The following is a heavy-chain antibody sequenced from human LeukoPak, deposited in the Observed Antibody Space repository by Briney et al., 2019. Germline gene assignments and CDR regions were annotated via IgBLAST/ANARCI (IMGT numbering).Heavy chain of an antibody. D-gene: IGHD3-9*01. J-gene: IGHJ4*02. CDR3: ARGSAEYDILTGSNFDY. CDR1: GGSFSGYY. V-gene: IGHV4-34*01. Sequence: ASETLSLTCAVYGGSFSGYYWSWIRQPPGKGLEWIGEISHSGSTNYNPSLKSRVTISVDTSKNQFSLKLSSVTAADTAVYYCARGSAEYDILTGSNFDYWGQGTLVTVSS. CDR2: ISHSGST.